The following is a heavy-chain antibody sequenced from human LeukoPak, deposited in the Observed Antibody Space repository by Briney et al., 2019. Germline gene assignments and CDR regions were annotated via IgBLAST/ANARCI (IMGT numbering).Heavy chain of an antibody. CDR1: GFTFSSYD. Sequence: PGGSLRLSCAACGFTFSSYDMHWVRQATGKGLEWVSAIGTAGDTYYADSVKGRFTISRDNSKNTLYLQMNSLRAEDTAVYYCARGIDAFDIWGQGTMVTVSS. CDR2: IGTAGDT. J-gene: IGHJ3*02. CDR3: ARGIDAFDI. V-gene: IGHV3-13*01.